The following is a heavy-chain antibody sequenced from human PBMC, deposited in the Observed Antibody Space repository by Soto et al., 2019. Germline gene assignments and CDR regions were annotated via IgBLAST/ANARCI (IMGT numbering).Heavy chain of an antibody. CDR2: ISSYNGDT. D-gene: IGHD5-12*01. CDR3: AREVVAPYYYYGMDV. V-gene: IGHV1-18*01. Sequence: QVQLVQSGAEVKKPGASVKVSCKASGYTFTRSGISWVRQAPGQGPEWMGWISSYNGDTNYAQTFQGRVTMTTDTSTSTAYMELRSLRSDDTAVYYCAREVVAPYYYYGMDVWGQATPVTVSS. J-gene: IGHJ6*02. CDR1: GYTFTRSG.